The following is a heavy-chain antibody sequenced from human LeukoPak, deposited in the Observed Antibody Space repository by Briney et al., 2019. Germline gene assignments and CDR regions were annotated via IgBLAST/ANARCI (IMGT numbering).Heavy chain of an antibody. CDR3: ARAGSSWYRYYYYGMDV. D-gene: IGHD6-13*01. J-gene: IGHJ6*02. CDR1: GFTFSSYS. CDR2: ISSSSNYI. V-gene: IGHV3-21*04. Sequence: PGGSLRLSCAAFGFTFSSYSMNWVRQAPGKGLEWVSSISSSSNYIYYADSVKGRFTISRDNAKNSLYLQMNSLRSQDTAVYYCARAGSSWYRYYYYGMDVWGQGTTVTVSS.